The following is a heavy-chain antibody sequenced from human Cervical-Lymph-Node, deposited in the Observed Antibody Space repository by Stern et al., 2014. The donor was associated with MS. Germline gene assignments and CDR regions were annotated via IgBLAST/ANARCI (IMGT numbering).Heavy chain of an antibody. CDR2: ISYDGSDK. V-gene: IGHV3-30*18. Sequence: VQLVESGGGVVQPGRSLRLTCAASGFSFTTYGMHWVRQAPGKGLEWVAVISYDGSDKYYADSVKGRFALSRDNSKNTVYLQMNNLRVEDTAVYYCAKEFGYYGMYDWGQGTTVTVTS. CDR3: AKEFGYYGMYD. J-gene: IGHJ6*02. D-gene: IGHD3-16*01. CDR1: GFSFTTYG.